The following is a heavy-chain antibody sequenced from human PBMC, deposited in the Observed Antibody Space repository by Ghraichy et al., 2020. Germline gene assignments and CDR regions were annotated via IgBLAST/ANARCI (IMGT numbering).Heavy chain of an antibody. CDR2: IKSKTDGGTT. V-gene: IGHV3-15*01. D-gene: IGHD3-10*01. CDR1: GFTFSNAW. CDR3: TTTYYGSGSVY. J-gene: IGHJ4*02. Sequence: GGYLRLSCAASGFTFSNAWMSWVRQAPGKGLEWVGRIKSKTDGGTTDYAAPVKGRFTISRDDSKNTLYLQMNSLKTEDTAVYYCTTTYYGSGSVYWGQGTLVTVSS.